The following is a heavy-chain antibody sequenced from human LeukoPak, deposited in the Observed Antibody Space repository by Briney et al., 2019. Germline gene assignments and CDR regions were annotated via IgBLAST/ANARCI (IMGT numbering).Heavy chain of an antibody. J-gene: IGHJ4*02. Sequence: GASVKVSCKASGYTFTSYYMHWVRQAPGQGLEWMGIINPSGGSTSYAQKFQGRVTMTRDMSTSTVYMELSSLRSEDTAVYYCARDGPQMGYNLTQFDYWGQGTLVTVSS. CDR2: INPSGGST. D-gene: IGHD5-24*01. CDR3: ARDGPQMGYNLTQFDY. V-gene: IGHV1-46*01. CDR1: GYTFTSYY.